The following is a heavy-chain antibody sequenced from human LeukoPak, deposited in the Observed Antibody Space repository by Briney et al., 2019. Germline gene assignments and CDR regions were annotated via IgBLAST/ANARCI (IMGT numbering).Heavy chain of an antibody. CDR2: ISGSGGST. CDR1: EFTFSSYS. V-gene: IGHV3-23*01. CDR3: AKDRACSSTSCYFDY. D-gene: IGHD2-2*01. Sequence: GGSLRLSCAASEFTFSSYSMNWVRQAPGKGLEWVSAISGSGGSTYYADSVKGRFTISRDNSKNTLYLQMNSLRAEDTAVYYCAKDRACSSTSCYFDYWGQGTLVTVSS. J-gene: IGHJ4*02.